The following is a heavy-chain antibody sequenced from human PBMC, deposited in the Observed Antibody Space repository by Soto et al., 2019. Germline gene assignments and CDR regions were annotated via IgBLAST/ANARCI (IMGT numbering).Heavy chain of an antibody. CDR3: ARGLYCSSTTCPEGGWFDP. CDR2: ISPNSGGT. CDR1: GYILADYF. V-gene: IGHV1-2*02. D-gene: IGHD2-2*01. J-gene: IGHJ5*02. Sequence: ASVKVSCKASGYILADYFMHWVRQAPGQGLEWMGWISPNSGGTNYAQKFEGRVTMNRDKSISTAYMELGRLRSDDTAVYYCARGLYCSSTTCPEGGWFDPWGQGTLVTVSS.